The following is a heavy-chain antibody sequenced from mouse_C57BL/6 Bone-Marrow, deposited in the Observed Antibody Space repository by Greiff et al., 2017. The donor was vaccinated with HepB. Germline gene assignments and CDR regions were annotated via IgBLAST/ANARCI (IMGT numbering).Heavy chain of an antibody. CDR3: ASGGYPYYAMDY. Sequence: VQLQQSGAELVKPGASVKMSCKASGYTFTSYWITWVKQRPGQGLEWIGDLYPGSGSTNYNEKFKSKATLTVDTSSSTAYMQLSSLTSEDSAVYYCASGGYPYYAMDYWGQGTSVTVSS. CDR2: LYPGSGST. CDR1: GYTFTSYW. V-gene: IGHV1-55*01. D-gene: IGHD1-1*02. J-gene: IGHJ4*01.